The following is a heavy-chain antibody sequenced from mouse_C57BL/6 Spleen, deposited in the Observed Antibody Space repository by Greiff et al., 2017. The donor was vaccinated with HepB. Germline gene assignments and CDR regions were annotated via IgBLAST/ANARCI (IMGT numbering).Heavy chain of an antibody. CDR2: IYPRSGNT. Sequence: VQLQQSGAELARPGASVKLSCKASGYTFTSYGISWVKQRTGQGLEWIGEIYPRSGNTYYNEKFKGKATLTADKSSSTAYMELRSLTSEDSAVYFCATHYYSYAMDYWGQGTSVTVSS. CDR3: ATHYYSYAMDY. J-gene: IGHJ4*01. CDR1: GYTFTSYG. V-gene: IGHV1-81*01. D-gene: IGHD1-1*01.